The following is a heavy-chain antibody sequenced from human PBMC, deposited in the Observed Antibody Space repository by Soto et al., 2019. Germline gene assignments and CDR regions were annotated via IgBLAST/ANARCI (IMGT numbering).Heavy chain of an antibody. J-gene: IGHJ6*03. CDR1: GFTFSSYG. V-gene: IGHV3-30*18. CDR2: ISYDGSNK. Sequence: QVQLVESGGGVVQPGRSLRLSCAASGFTFSSYGMHWVRQAPGKGLEWVAVISYDGSNKYYADSVKGRFTISRDNSKNTLYLQMNSLRAEDTAVYYCAKEPVGLMRFLNSYMDVWGKGTTVTVSS. CDR3: AKEPVGLMRFLNSYMDV.